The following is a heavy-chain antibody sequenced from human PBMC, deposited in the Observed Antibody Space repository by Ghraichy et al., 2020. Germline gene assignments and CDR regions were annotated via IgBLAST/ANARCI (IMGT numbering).Heavy chain of an antibody. J-gene: IGHJ3*02. D-gene: IGHD1-26*01. CDR2: IGTGGDT. V-gene: IGHV3-13*01. Sequence: GGSLRLSCAASGFTFSSYDMHWVRQATGKGLEWVSAIGTGGDTYYPGSVKGRFTISRENAKNSLYLQMNSLRAGDTAVYYCARVAMSGTFDIWGQGTMVTVSS. CDR1: GFTFSSYD. CDR3: ARVAMSGTFDI.